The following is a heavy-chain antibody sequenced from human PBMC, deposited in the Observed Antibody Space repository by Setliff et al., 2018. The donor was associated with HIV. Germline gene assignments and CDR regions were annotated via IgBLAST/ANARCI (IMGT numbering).Heavy chain of an antibody. CDR3: AKPLTQWGVSPYHYAVDV. CDR1: GFTVSNDY. CDR2: IGGSTGST. Sequence: GGSLRLSCAASGFTVSNDYMSWVRQAPGKGLEWVSAIGGSTGSTYYADSVKGRFTISTDNSKNTLYLQMNSLRAEDTAVYYCAKPLTQWGVSPYHYAVDVWGQGTTVTVSS. J-gene: IGHJ6*02. D-gene: IGHD1-26*01. V-gene: IGHV3-23*01.